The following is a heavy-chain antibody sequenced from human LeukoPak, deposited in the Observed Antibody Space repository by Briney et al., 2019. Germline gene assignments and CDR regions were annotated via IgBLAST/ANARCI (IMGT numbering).Heavy chain of an antibody. V-gene: IGHV1-8*01. Sequence: GASVKVSCKASGYTFTSYDFNWLRQATGQGPEWMGWMNPNSGATGYAQKFQGRVTMTRSASINTAYMELTNLRAEDTAVYYCARKVEYSSGWLYFDYWGQGTLVTVSS. D-gene: IGHD6-19*01. CDR2: MNPNSGAT. J-gene: IGHJ4*02. CDR3: ARKVEYSSGWLYFDY. CDR1: GYTFTSYD.